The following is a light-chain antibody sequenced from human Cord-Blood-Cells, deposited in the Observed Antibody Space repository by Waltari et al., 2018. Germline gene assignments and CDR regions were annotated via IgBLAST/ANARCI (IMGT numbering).Light chain of an antibody. CDR2: GKN. CDR1: SLRTYY. V-gene: IGLV3-19*01. CDR3: NSRDSSGNHLNWV. J-gene: IGLJ3*02. Sequence: SSELPQDPAVSVALGQTVRITCQGDSLRTYYASWYPQKPGQAPVLVIYGKNNRPSGIPDRFSGSSSGNTASLTITGAQAEDEADYYCNSRDSSGNHLNWVFGGGTKLTVL.